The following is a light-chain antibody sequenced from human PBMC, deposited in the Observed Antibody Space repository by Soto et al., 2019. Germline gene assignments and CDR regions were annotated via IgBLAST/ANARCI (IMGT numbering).Light chain of an antibody. J-gene: IGKJ4*02. CDR1: QSVGST. CDR2: GAS. CDR3: QQYSSSLT. Sequence: EIFMTQSPATLSVFPGERVILSCRASQSVGSTLAWYQQKPGQAPRLLIRGASTRDPGVPARFIGSGSGTEFTLTISSLQSEDLAVYYCQQYSSSLTFGGGTTLEIK. V-gene: IGKV3-15*01.